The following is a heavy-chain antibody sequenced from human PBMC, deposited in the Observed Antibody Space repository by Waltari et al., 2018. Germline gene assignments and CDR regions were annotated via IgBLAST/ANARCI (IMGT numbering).Heavy chain of an antibody. D-gene: IGHD2-15*01. V-gene: IGHV1-18*01. CDR2: ISAYNGNT. CDR1: GYSFTSYG. Sequence: QVQLVQSGAEVKKPGASVKVSCKASGYSFTSYGISWVRQAPGQGLEWMGWISAYNGNTNKEQKLQGRVTMTTDTPTSTAYMELRGLGADDTAVYYCAREGGGCSGGSCYSGFDDYWGQGTLVTVSS. J-gene: IGHJ4*02. CDR3: AREGGGCSGGSCYSGFDDY.